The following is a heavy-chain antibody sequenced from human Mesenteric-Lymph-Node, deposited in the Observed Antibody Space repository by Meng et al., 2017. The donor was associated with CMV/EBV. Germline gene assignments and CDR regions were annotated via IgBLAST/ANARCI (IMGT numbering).Heavy chain of an antibody. Sequence: SCKASGFTFTSYAMHWVRQAPGKGLEWVAVISYDGTNKHFADSVQGRFTISRDNSKNTLYLQMNSLRPEDTALYYCARDKFDFSTGYFGGPDHWGQGTLVTVSS. CDR1: GFTFTSYA. D-gene: IGHD3/OR15-3a*01. J-gene: IGHJ4*02. CDR2: ISYDGTNK. CDR3: ARDKFDFSTGYFGGPDH. V-gene: IGHV3-30*04.